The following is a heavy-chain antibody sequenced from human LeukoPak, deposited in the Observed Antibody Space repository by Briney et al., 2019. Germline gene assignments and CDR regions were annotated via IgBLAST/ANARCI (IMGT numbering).Heavy chain of an antibody. Sequence: GGSLRLSCAASGFTFSSYAMHWVRQAPGKGLEYVSAISSNGGSTYYANSVKGRFAISRDNSKNTLYLQMGSLRAEDMAVYYCARVAFGGATVDYFDHWGQGTLVTGSS. CDR1: GFTFSSYA. CDR2: ISSNGGST. CDR3: ARVAFGGATVDYFDH. J-gene: IGHJ4*01. D-gene: IGHD3-16*01. V-gene: IGHV3-64*01.